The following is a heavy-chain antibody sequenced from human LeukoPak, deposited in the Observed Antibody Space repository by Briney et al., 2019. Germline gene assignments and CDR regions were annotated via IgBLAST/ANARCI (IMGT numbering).Heavy chain of an antibody. J-gene: IGHJ4*02. CDR1: DDSISIYY. V-gene: IGHV4-59*01. D-gene: IGHD5-18*01. CDR3: ARFRGYSYGAYFDY. CDR2: VYSSGNT. Sequence: SETLSLTRTVSDDSISIYYWSWIRQPPGKGLEWIGYVYSSGNTNYSPSLKGRAIISADTSKNQFSLKLSSVTAADTAVYYCARFRGYSYGAYFDYWGQGTLVTVSS.